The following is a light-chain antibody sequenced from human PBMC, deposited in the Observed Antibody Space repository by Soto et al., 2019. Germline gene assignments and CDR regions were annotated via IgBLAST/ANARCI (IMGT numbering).Light chain of an antibody. CDR1: QSVTTNY. Sequence: EVVLTQSPGTVSLSPGERATLSCRASQSVTTNYLAWYQQKPGQAHRLLIYAASSSATGIPDRFSGSGSGTEFTLSISRVESEDFAVYYCQHYGSSVPWTFGQGTKVEIK. CDR3: QHYGSSVPWT. V-gene: IGKV3-20*01. J-gene: IGKJ1*01. CDR2: AAS.